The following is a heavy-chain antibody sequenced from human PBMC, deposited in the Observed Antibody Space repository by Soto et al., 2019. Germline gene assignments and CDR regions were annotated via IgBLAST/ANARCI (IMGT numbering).Heavy chain of an antibody. D-gene: IGHD2-21*02. CDR2: ISGSGGST. V-gene: IGHV3-23*01. CDR1: GFTFSSYA. CDR3: AKVRAVVTAISSYWYFDL. Sequence: EVQLLESGGGLVQPGGSLRLSCAASGFTFSSYAMSWVRQAPGKGLEWVSAISGSGGSTYYADSVKGRFTISRDTSKNTLYLQMNSLRAEDTAVYYCAKVRAVVTAISSYWYFDLWGRGTLVTVSS. J-gene: IGHJ2*01.